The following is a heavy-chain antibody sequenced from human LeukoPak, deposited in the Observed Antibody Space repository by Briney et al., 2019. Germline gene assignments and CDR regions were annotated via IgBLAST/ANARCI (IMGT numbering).Heavy chain of an antibody. V-gene: IGHV3-9*01. J-gene: IGHJ6*03. D-gene: IGHD6-6*01. Sequence: GRSLRLSCAASGFTFDDYAMHWVRQAPGKGLEWVSGISWNSGSVGYADSVKGRFTISRDNAKNSLYLQMNSLRAEDTALYYCAKDLPEKYSSSSRLYYYYMDVWGKGTTVTVSS. CDR1: GFTFDDYA. CDR2: ISWNSGSV. CDR3: AKDLPEKYSSSSRLYYYYMDV.